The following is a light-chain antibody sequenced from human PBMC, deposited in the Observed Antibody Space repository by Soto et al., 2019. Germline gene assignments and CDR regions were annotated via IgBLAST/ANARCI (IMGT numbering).Light chain of an antibody. Sequence: QSALTQPASVSGSPGQSITISCTGSSSDIGRYNYVSWYQQLPGKAPKLIIFEATKRPSGVPPRFSGSKSGNTASLTISGLQAEDEADYYCCSYAGTSSWVFGGGTKVTVL. CDR2: EAT. CDR3: CSYAGTSSWV. V-gene: IGLV2-23*01. J-gene: IGLJ3*02. CDR1: SSDIGRYNY.